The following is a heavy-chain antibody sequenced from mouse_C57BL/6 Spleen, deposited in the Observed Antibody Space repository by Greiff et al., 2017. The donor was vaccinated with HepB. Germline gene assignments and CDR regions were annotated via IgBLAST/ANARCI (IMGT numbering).Heavy chain of an antibody. J-gene: IGHJ2*01. Sequence: VKLMESGAELARPGASVKLSCKASGYTFTSYGISWVKQRTGQGLEWIGEIYPRSGNTYYNEKFKGKATLTADKSSSTAYMELRSLTSEGSAVYFCARLWDYFDYWGQGTTLTVSS. D-gene: IGHD1-1*02. CDR3: ARLWDYFDY. CDR2: IYPRSGNT. V-gene: IGHV1-81*01. CDR1: GYTFTSYG.